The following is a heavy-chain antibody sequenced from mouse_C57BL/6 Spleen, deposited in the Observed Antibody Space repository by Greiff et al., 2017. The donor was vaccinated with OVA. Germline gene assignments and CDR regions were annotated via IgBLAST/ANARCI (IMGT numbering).Heavy chain of an antibody. J-gene: IGHJ4*01. D-gene: IGHD1-1*01. V-gene: IGHV1-39*01. CDR3: ARGSDYGSSYAMDY. CDR2: INPNYGTT. CDR1: GYSFTDYN. Sequence: VQLKESGPELVKPGASVKISCKASGYSFTDYNMNWVKQSNGKSLEWIGVINPNYGTTSYNQKFKGKATLTVDQSSSTAYMQLNSLTSEDSAVYYCARGSDYGSSYAMDYWGQGTSVTVSS.